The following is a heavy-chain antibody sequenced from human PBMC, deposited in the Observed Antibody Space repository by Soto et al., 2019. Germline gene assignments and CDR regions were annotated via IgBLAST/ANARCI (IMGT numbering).Heavy chain of an antibody. Sequence: QVQLVQSGAEVKKPGSSVKVSCKASGGTFSSYAISWVRQAPGQGLEWMGGIIPIFGTANYAQKFQGRVTITADEXTXTXSMELSSLRSEDTAVYYCARDLTVSGPGSYYYGMDVWGQGTTVTVSS. CDR3: ARDLTVSGPGSYYYGMDV. CDR1: GGTFSSYA. J-gene: IGHJ6*02. V-gene: IGHV1-69*12. CDR2: IIPIFGTA. D-gene: IGHD3-10*01.